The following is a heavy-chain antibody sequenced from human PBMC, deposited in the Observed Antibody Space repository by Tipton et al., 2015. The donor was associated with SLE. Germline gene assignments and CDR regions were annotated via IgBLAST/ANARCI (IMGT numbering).Heavy chain of an antibody. CDR3: ARDLLLFYYYMDV. CDR2: ISYDGSNK. V-gene: IGHV3-30*04. J-gene: IGHJ6*03. CDR1: GFTFSNYA. D-gene: IGHD2-2*01. Sequence: SLRLSCVDSGFTFSNYAMHWVRQAPGKGLEWVAVISYDGSNKYYADSVKGRFTISRDNSKNTLYLQMNSLRAEDTAVYYCARDLLLFYYYMDVWGKGTTVTVSS.